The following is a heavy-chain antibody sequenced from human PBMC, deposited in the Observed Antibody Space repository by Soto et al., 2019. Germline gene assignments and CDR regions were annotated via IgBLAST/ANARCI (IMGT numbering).Heavy chain of an antibody. J-gene: IGHJ6*02. CDR3: ARAPYYDILTGYYRASGFGMDV. Sequence: GGSLRLSCAASGFTLSSYGMHWVRQAPGKGLEWVAVIWSDGSNKYYADSVKGRFTISRDNSKNTLYLQMNSLRAEDTAVYYCARAPYYDILTGYYRASGFGMDVWGQGTTVTVSS. V-gene: IGHV3-33*01. D-gene: IGHD3-9*01. CDR1: GFTLSSYG. CDR2: IWSDGSNK.